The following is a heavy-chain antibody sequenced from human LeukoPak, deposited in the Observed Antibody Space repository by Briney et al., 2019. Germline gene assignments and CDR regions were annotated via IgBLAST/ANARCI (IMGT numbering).Heavy chain of an antibody. D-gene: IGHD3-22*01. V-gene: IGHV4-59*01. Sequence: SETLSLTCTVSGGSISSYYWSWIRQPPGKGLEWIGYIYYSGSTNYNPSLKSRVTISVDTSKNQFSLKLSSVTAADTAVYYCARAQYYYDSSGYYEGGERYWFDPWGQGTLVTVSS. CDR2: IYYSGST. J-gene: IGHJ5*02. CDR3: ARAQYYYDSSGYYEGGERYWFDP. CDR1: GGSISSYY.